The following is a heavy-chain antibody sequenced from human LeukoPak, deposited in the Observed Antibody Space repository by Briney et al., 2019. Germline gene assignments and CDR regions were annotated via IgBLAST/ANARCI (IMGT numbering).Heavy chain of an antibody. CDR3: ARHADIVSPFDY. CDR2: IYYSGST. Sequence: SETLSLTCTVSGGSISSSSYYWGWIRQPPGKGQEWIGSIYYSGSTYYNPSLKSRVTISVDTSKKQFSLKLSSVTAADTAVYYCARHADIVSPFDYWGQRTLVTVSS. D-gene: IGHD5-12*01. V-gene: IGHV4-39*01. CDR1: GGSISSSSYY. J-gene: IGHJ4*02.